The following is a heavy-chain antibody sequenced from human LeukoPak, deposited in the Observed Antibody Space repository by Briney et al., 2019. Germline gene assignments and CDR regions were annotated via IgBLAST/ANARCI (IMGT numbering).Heavy chain of an antibody. CDR1: GFTFSSYG. D-gene: IGHD6-13*01. CDR3: ARAGSSRYYYYGMDV. J-gene: IGHJ6*02. CDR2: IWYDGSNK. V-gene: IGHV3-33*01. Sequence: GGSLRLSCAASGFTFSSYGMHWVRQAPGKGLEWVAVIWYDGSNKYYADSVKGRFTISRDNSKSTLYLQMNSLRAEDTAVYYCARAGSSRYYYYGMDVWGQGTTVTVSS.